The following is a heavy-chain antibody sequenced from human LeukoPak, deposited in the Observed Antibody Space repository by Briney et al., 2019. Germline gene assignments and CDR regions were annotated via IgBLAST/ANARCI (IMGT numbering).Heavy chain of an antibody. CDR1: GGSISSGSYY. CDR3: AREGGYYGSGSADFDY. J-gene: IGHJ4*02. CDR2: IYTSGST. V-gene: IGHV4-61*02. Sequence: SETLSLTCTVSGGSISSGSYYWSWIRQPAGKGLEWIGRIYTSGSTNYNPSLKSRVTISVDTSKNQFSLKLSSVTAADTAVYYCAREGGYYGSGSADFDYWGQGTLVTVSS. D-gene: IGHD3-10*01.